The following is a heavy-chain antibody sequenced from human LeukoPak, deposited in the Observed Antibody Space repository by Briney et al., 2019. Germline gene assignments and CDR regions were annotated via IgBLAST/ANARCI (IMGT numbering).Heavy chain of an antibody. CDR1: GFTFSSYG. J-gene: IGHJ4*02. Sequence: GGSLRLSCAASGFTFSSYGMHWVRQAPGKGLEWVAFIRYDGSTKYYADSVKGRFTISRDNSKNTLYLQMNSLRAEDTAVYYCAKDSTAVTFDYWGQGTLVTVSS. V-gene: IGHV3-30*02. D-gene: IGHD6-19*01. CDR3: AKDSTAVTFDY. CDR2: IRYDGSTK.